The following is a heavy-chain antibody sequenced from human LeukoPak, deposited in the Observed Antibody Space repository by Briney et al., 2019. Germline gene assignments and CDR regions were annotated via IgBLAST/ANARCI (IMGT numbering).Heavy chain of an antibody. CDR1: GFTFSSYS. D-gene: IGHD5-18*01. Sequence: GGSLRLSCAASGFTFSSYSMNWVRQAPGMGLEWVSPISVSSSYKHYADSVKGRFTISRDNAKNSLYLQMNSLRAEDTAVYYCARDLVNTGMVGFDYWGQGTLVTVSS. CDR3: ARDLVNTGMVGFDY. V-gene: IGHV3-21*01. CDR2: ISVSSSYK. J-gene: IGHJ4*02.